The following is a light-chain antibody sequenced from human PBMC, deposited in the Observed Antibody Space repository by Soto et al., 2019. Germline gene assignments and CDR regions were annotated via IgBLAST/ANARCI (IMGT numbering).Light chain of an antibody. Sequence: DIQMTQSPSTLSGSVGDRVTITCRASQTISSRLAWYQQKPGKAPKLLIYKASTLKSGVPSRFSCSGSWTEFTLTISSLQPDDFATYYCQHYNSYSEALGQGTKVDIK. CDR2: KAS. CDR3: QHYNSYSEA. CDR1: QTISSR. J-gene: IGKJ1*01. V-gene: IGKV1-5*03.